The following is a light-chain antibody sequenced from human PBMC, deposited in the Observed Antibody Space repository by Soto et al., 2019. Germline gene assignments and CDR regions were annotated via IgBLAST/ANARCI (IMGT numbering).Light chain of an antibody. J-gene: IGKJ1*01. Sequence: DIVMTQSPDSLAVSLGERATINCKSSQSVLYRSNNHNYLAWYQQKPGQPPRLLIYWASTRESGVTDRFSGSGSGTEFTLTISSRQAEDVAVYYCQQYYSTPWTFGQVTKVEIK. CDR3: QQYYSTPWT. CDR1: QSVLYRSNNHNY. V-gene: IGKV4-1*01. CDR2: WAS.